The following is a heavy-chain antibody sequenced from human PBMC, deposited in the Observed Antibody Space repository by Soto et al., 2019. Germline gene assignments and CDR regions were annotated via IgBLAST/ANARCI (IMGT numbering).Heavy chain of an antibody. Sequence: EVQLVESGGGLVQPGGSLRLSCSASGFIFIESTIYWVRQVPGKGLEAISAVSTSGRSTYYADSVKDRFNISRDNSKNTLCLQMGSLRPEDTAIYYFVKQANGLDGVAFDYCGQGTQVTVAS. CDR1: GFIFIEST. CDR2: VSTSGRST. J-gene: IGHJ4*02. CDR3: VKQANGLDGVAFDY. V-gene: IGHV3-64D*06. D-gene: IGHD2-15*01.